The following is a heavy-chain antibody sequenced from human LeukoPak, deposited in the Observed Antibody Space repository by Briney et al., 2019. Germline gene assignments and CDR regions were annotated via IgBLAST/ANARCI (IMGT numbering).Heavy chain of an antibody. CDR3: ARDPGLMRAAACGDY. D-gene: IGHD6-13*01. V-gene: IGHV3-21*01. J-gene: IGHJ4*02. Sequence: GGSLRLSCAASGFTFSTYSMNWVRQAPGKGLEWVSSITGSGDYIYYADSVKGRFTISRDNAKNSLYLQVSSLRAEDTAVYYCARDPGLMRAAACGDYWGQGTLVIVSS. CDR1: GFTFSTYS. CDR2: ITGSGDYI.